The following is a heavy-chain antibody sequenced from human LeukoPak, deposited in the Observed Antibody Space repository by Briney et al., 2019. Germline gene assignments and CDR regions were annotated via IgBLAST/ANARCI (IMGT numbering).Heavy chain of an antibody. D-gene: IGHD3-16*02. Sequence: SETLSLTCAVYGGSFSGYYWSWIRQPPGKGLEWIGEINHSGSTNYNPSLKSRVTISVDTSKNQFSLKLSSVTAADTAVYYCARGLNDYVWGSYLRYGMDVWGQGTTVTVSS. J-gene: IGHJ6*02. CDR2: INHSGST. V-gene: IGHV4-34*01. CDR3: ARGLNDYVWGSYLRYGMDV. CDR1: GGSFSGYY.